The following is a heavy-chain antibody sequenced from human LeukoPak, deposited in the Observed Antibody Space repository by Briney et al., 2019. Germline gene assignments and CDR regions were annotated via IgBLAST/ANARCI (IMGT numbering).Heavy chain of an antibody. CDR2: ISWNSGSI. V-gene: IGHV3-9*01. D-gene: IGHD6-13*01. J-gene: IGHJ4*02. CDR3: ARDSTLGAAAGTGNDY. CDR1: GFTFDDYA. Sequence: PGRSLRLSCAASGFTFDDYAMHWVRQAPGKGLEWVSGISWNSGSIGYADSVKGRFTISRDNAKNSLYLQMNSLRAEDTAVYYCARDSTLGAAAGTGNDYWGQGTLVTVSS.